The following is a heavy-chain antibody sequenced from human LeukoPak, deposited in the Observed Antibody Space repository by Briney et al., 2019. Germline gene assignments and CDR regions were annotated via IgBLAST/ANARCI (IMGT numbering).Heavy chain of an antibody. D-gene: IGHD3-3*01. CDR1: GYTFTDYY. V-gene: IGHV1-2*02. CDR3: ARDHDPAIITTPGY. J-gene: IGHJ4*02. Sequence: ASVKVSCKASGYTFTDYYMHWVRQAPGQGLGWMGWINPNSGGTNYAQKFQGRVTMTRDTSISTAYMELSRLRSDDTAVYYCARDHDPAIITTPGYWGQGTLVTVSS. CDR2: INPNSGGT.